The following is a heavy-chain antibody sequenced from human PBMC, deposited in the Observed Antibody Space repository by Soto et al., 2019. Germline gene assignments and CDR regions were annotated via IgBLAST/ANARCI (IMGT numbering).Heavy chain of an antibody. V-gene: IGHV3-23*01. D-gene: IGHD2-8*02. Sequence: GGSLRLSCAASGFTFSSSAMIWVRQAPGKGLEWVSSISSSAARTYYPDSVRGRFTISRDNSKNTLSLQMNSLRAEDTAVYYCAKTLGLVDPFDYWGQGTLVTVS. CDR2: ISSSAART. CDR3: AKTLGLVDPFDY. J-gene: IGHJ4*02. CDR1: GFTFSSSA.